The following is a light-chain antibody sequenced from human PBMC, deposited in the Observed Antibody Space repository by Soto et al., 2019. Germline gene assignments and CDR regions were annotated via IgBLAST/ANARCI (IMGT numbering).Light chain of an antibody. J-gene: IGKJ4*01. CDR1: QSVISSY. Sequence: EIVMTQSPVTLSVSPGEIATLSFSASQSVISSYLAWYQQKPGQAPRLLIFGASTRAAGIPARFSGSGSGAEFTLTISSLQSEDFAVXXXXXXSXWXXTFGGGTKVDIK. V-gene: IGKV3-15*01. CDR3: XXXSXWXXT. CDR2: GAS.